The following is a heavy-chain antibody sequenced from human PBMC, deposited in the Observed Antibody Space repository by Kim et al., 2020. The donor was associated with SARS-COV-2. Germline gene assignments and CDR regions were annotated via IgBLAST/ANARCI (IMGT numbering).Heavy chain of an antibody. J-gene: IGHJ4*02. V-gene: IGHV3-23*01. D-gene: IGHD2-15*01. CDR1: GFTFSSYA. CDR2: ISGSGGST. Sequence: GGSLRLSCAASGFTFSSYAMSWVRQAPGKGLEWVSAISGSGGSTYYADSVKGRFTISRDNSKNTLYLQMNSLRAEDTAVYYCAKVHYCSGGSCYDFDYWGQGTLVTVSS. CDR3: AKVHYCSGGSCYDFDY.